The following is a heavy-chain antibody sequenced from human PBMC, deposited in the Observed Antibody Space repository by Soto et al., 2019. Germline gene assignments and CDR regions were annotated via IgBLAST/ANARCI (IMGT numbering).Heavy chain of an antibody. V-gene: IGHV4-39*01. J-gene: IGHJ4*02. D-gene: IGHD3-9*01. Sequence: QLQLQESGPGLVKPSETLSLTCSVSDDSINSDKYYWGWIRQPPGKGLEWIGSIYYRGNAYYNPSLQTRVTISLDKSWSQFSRKLKSVTAADSAVYFCARLEGLATISYYFDFWGPGALVTVSS. CDR2: IYYRGNA. CDR1: DDSINSDKYY. CDR3: ARLEGLATISYYFDF.